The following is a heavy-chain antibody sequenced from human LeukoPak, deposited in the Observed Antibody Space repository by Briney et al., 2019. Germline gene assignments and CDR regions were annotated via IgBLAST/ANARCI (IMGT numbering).Heavy chain of an antibody. J-gene: IGHJ4*02. V-gene: IGHV3-33*01. D-gene: IGHD3-10*01. Sequence: GGSLRLPCEASGFTFSDYGIHWVRRAPGKGLEWVAVIWSDGSNKYYADSVKGRFTISRDNSRKTLYLQMNSLRVEDTAVYYCVRASGSFDYWGQGTLVTVSS. CDR3: VRASGSFDY. CDR2: IWSDGSNK. CDR1: GFTFSDYG.